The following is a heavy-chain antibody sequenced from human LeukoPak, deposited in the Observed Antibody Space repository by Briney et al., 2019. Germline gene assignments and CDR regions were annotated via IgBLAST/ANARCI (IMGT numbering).Heavy chain of an antibody. CDR1: GFTFSSYG. Sequence: GASLRLSCAASGFTFSSYGMHWVRQAPGKGLEWVAFIRFDGRTKYYADSVKGRFAISRDTSKNTLYLQMNSLRAEDTAVYYCAKDMGEVSPSLGGYFDSWGQGTQVTVSS. J-gene: IGHJ4*02. V-gene: IGHV3-30*02. D-gene: IGHD3-16*01. CDR3: AKDMGEVSPSLGGYFDS. CDR2: IRFDGRTK.